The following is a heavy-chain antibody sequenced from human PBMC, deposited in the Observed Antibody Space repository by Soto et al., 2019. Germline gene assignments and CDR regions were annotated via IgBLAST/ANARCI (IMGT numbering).Heavy chain of an antibody. D-gene: IGHD7-27*01. CDR2: ISETGSHT. CDR3: ARSLRATSPLTF. V-gene: IGHV3-11*06. Sequence: LRLSCEASGFTFTDYHMSWIRQAPGKGLGWVALISETGSHTAYAESVKGRFTISRDNARPSVFLQMNSLRSDDTAVYFCARSLRATSPLTFWGQGTPVTVSS. J-gene: IGHJ4*02. CDR1: GFTFTDYH.